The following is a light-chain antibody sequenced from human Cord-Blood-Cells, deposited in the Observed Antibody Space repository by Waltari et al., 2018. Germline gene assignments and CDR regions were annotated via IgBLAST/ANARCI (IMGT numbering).Light chain of an antibody. V-gene: IGLV1-47*01. CDR2: RNN. CDR3: AACDDSLSGYV. Sequence: QSVLTQPPSAYGTPGQRVTISCSGSSSNIGSNYVYWYQQLPGTAPKLLIYRNNPRPSGVPDRFPGSKSGTSASLAISGLRSEDEADYYCAACDDSLSGYVFGTGTKVTVL. CDR1: SSNIGSNY. J-gene: IGLJ1*01.